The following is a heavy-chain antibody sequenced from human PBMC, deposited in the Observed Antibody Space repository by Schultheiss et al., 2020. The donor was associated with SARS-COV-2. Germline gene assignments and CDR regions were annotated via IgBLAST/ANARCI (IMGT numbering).Heavy chain of an antibody. CDR2: IYHSGST. Sequence: SQTLSLTCTVSGGSTSSSSYSWSWIRQPPGKGLEWIGYIYHSGSTNYNPSLKSRVTISVDTSKNQFSLKVSSVTAADTAVYYCARDVQQQLLYYYMDVWGKGTTVTVSS. CDR3: ARDVQQQLLYYYMDV. CDR1: GGSTSSSSYS. V-gene: IGHV4-30-2*01. J-gene: IGHJ6*03. D-gene: IGHD6-13*01.